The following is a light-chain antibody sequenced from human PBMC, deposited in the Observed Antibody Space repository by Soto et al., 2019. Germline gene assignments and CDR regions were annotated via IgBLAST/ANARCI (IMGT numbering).Light chain of an antibody. CDR1: TGAVTSGHY. Sequence: QAVVTQEPSLTVSSGGTVTLTCGSSTGAVTSGHYPYWFQQKPGQAPRTLIYETSNKYSWTPARFSGSLLGGKAALTLSGAQPEDEAEYYCLLSYSGASCVFGTGTKLTVL. V-gene: IGLV7-46*01. J-gene: IGLJ1*01. CDR2: ETS. CDR3: LLSYSGASCV.